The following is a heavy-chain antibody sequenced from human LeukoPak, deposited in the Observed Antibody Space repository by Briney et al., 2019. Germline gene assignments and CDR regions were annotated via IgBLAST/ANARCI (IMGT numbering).Heavy chain of an antibody. J-gene: IGHJ2*01. CDR1: GFTFSGCW. Sequence: PGGSLRLSCAASGFTFSGCWIHWVRQAPGRGLVWVSHINGDGSITTYADSVKGRFTISRDNAKNTVYLQMNSLRAEDTAVYYCARVGLIEDRSHWYLDLWGRGTLVTVSS. D-gene: IGHD2-15*01. CDR3: ARVGLIEDRSHWYLDL. CDR2: INGDGSIT. V-gene: IGHV3-74*01.